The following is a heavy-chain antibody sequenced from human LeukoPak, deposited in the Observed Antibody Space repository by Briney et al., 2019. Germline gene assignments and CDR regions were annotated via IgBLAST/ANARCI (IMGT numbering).Heavy chain of an antibody. CDR2: ISSSSSYI. CDR1: GFTFSSYS. CDR3: ARAPVGYCSSTSCYFDY. Sequence: KTGGSLRLSCAASGFTFSSYSMNWVRQAPGKGLEWVSSISSSSSYIYCADSVKGRFTISRDNAKNSLYLRMNSLRAEDTAVYYCARAPVGYCSSTSCYFDYWGQGTLVTVSS. V-gene: IGHV3-21*01. D-gene: IGHD2-2*01. J-gene: IGHJ4*02.